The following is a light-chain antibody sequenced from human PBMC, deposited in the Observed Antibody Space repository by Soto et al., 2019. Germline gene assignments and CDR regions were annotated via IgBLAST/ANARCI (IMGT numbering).Light chain of an antibody. CDR2: EIS. J-gene: IGLJ2*01. CDR3: QSYDSSLSGVV. CDR1: SSDVGSYYNW. Sequence: QSALTQPPSASGSPGESVTISCTGTSSDVGSYYNWVSWYQQHPGKVPKLMIHEISKRPPGVPNRFSGSKSGNTASLTVSGLQAEDEADYYCQSYDSSLSGVVFGGGTKLTVL. V-gene: IGLV2-8*01.